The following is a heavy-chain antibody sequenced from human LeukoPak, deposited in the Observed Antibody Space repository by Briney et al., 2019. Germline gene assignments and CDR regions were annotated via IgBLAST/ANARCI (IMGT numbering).Heavy chain of an antibody. CDR1: GYTFTGYY. CDR3: ARDSYSSSWGPHV. Sequence: ASVKVSCKASGYTFTGYYLHWVRQAPGQGLEWMGWIYPNSGGTNYAQKFQGRVTMTRDTSISTAYMELSSLRSDDTAVYYCARDSYSSSWGPHVWGKGTTVTVSS. V-gene: IGHV1-2*02. D-gene: IGHD6-13*01. J-gene: IGHJ6*04. CDR2: IYPNSGGT.